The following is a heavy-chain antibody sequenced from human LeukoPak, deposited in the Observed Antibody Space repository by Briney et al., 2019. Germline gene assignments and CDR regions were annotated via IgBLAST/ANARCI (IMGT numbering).Heavy chain of an antibody. Sequence: GRSLRLSCAASGFTFSSYAMHWVRQAPGKGLEWVAVISYDGSNKYYADSVKGRFTISRDNSKNTLYLQMNSLRAEDTAVYYCARDGVLESSSWYTRGDYWGQGTLVTVSS. D-gene: IGHD6-13*01. CDR1: GFTFSSYA. V-gene: IGHV3-30-3*01. CDR3: ARDGVLESSSWYTRGDY. CDR2: ISYDGSNK. J-gene: IGHJ4*02.